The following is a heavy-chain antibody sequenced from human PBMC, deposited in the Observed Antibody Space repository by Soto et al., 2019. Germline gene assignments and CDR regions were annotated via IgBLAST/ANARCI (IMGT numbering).Heavy chain of an antibody. CDR3: ARGWGDDSTDYYYAY. J-gene: IGHJ4*02. Sequence: QVQLVQSGAEVRKPGSSVRVSCHASGGSFNRHTISWVRQAPGQGLEWMGGIIPIFGTANHAQKFQGRVTISADESTSTVYMELSSLRSDDTAIYDCARGWGDDSTDYYYAYWGQGTLVIVSS. CDR2: IIPIFGTA. CDR1: GGSFNRHT. D-gene: IGHD3-22*01. V-gene: IGHV1-69*01.